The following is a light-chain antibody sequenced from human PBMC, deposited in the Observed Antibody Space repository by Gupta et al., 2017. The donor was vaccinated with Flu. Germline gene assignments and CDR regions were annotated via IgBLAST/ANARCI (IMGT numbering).Light chain of an antibody. Sequence: ATRSLSPGERATLAGRASQSGSSYSARYQQKTGQAPRLRIHDASNRATGIPAIFSGSGSGKDFPLTISSLEPEDFAVYYSQQRSDWHPLTFGRGTKLQI. CDR2: DAS. CDR1: QSGSSY. CDR3: QQRSDWHPLT. V-gene: IGKV3-11*01. J-gene: IGKJ4*01.